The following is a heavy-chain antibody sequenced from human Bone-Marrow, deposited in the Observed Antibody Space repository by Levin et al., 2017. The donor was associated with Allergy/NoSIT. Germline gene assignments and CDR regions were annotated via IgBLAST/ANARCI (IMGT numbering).Heavy chain of an antibody. D-gene: IGHD3-3*01. CDR2: IHYSGNG. CDR3: ARQNYDLWSANWFDP. J-gene: IGHJ5*02. Sequence: SETLSLTCIVSGGSITSSTYYWGWIRQPPGKGLEWIASIHYSGNGYYNESLRSRVTISVDTSKNQFSLSLTSVTAADTAVYYCARQNYDLWSANWFDPWGQGTLVTVSS. CDR1: GGSITSSTYY. V-gene: IGHV4-39*01.